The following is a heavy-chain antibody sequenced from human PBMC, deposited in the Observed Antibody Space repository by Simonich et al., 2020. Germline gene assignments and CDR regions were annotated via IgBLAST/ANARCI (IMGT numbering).Heavy chain of an antibody. D-gene: IGHD6-6*01. CDR1: GGSISSYY. CDR3: ARGAYSSSSGDY. V-gene: IGHV4-4*07. J-gene: IGHJ4*02. CDR2: IYTSGST. Sequence: QVQLQESGPGLVKPSETLSLTCTVSGGSISSYYWSWIRQPAGKGLEWIGRIYTSGSTNHNPSLKSRVTISVDKSKNQFSRKLSSVTAADTAVYYCARGAYSSSSGDYWGQGTLVTVSS.